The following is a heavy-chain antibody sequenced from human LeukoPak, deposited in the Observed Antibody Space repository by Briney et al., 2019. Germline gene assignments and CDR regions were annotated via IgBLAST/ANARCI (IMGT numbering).Heavy chain of an antibody. D-gene: IGHD6-19*01. CDR1: GFIFRSYA. Sequence: PGGSLRLSCVGSGFIFRSYAVTWVRQAPGKGLDWVSSITANGDTTYYADSVKGRFTISRDNTKNSVYLQMNSLRAEDTAVYYCARDTSGWIYYYYGMDVWGQGTMVTVSS. J-gene: IGHJ6*02. CDR3: ARDTSGWIYYYYGMDV. CDR2: ITANGDTT. V-gene: IGHV3-23*01.